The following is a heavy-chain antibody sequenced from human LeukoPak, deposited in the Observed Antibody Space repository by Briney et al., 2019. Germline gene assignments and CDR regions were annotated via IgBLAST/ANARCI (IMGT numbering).Heavy chain of an antibody. V-gene: IGHV4-59*12. D-gene: IGHD3-10*01. CDR3: ARGWFGALSAFDI. CDR2: IYYSGST. Sequence: SETLSLTCTVSGGSISSYYWSWIRQPPGKGLEWIGYIYYSGSTNYNPSLKSRVTISVDTSKNQFSLKLSSVTAADTAVYYCARGWFGALSAFDIWGQGTMVTVSS. J-gene: IGHJ3*02. CDR1: GGSISSYY.